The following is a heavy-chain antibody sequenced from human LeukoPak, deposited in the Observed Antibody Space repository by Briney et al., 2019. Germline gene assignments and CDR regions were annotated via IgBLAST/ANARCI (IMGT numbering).Heavy chain of an antibody. CDR1: GYTFTSDG. CDR2: INTNTGNP. J-gene: IGHJ4*02. D-gene: IGHD3-22*01. CDR3: VTRDGVSSGFFNLDY. Sequence: ASVKVSCKASGYTFTSDGISWVRQAPGQGLEWMGWINTNTGNPTYAQGFTGRFVFSLDTPVSTAYLQISSLKAEDTAVYYCVTRDGVSSGFFNLDYWGQGTLVTVSS. V-gene: IGHV7-4-1*02.